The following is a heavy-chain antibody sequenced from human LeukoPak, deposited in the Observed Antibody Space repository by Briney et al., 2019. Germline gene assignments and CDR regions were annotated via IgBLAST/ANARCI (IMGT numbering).Heavy chain of an antibody. D-gene: IGHD1-7*01. CDR2: IISDGTGT. CDR1: GFTFTDYE. CDR3: ARGNYGFDF. J-gene: IGHJ4*02. Sequence: QAGGSLRLSCAASGFTFTDYEMYWVRQTPGKGLVWVSRIISDGTGTNYADSVKGRFTISRDNAKNTLYLQMNSLRAEDTGVYYCARGNYGFDFWGQGTVVSVSS. V-gene: IGHV3-74*01.